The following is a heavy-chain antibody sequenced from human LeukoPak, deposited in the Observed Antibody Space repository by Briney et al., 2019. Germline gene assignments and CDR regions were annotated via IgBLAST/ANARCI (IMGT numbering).Heavy chain of an antibody. CDR1: GGTFSSYA. V-gene: IGHV1-69*13. CDR2: IISIFGTA. Sequence: SVKVSCKASGGTFSSYAISWVRQAPGPGLEWMGGIISIFGTANYAQKFQGRVTITADESTSTAYMELSSLRSEDTAVYYCARESLIVVVPAAIAFDIWGQGIMVAVS. J-gene: IGHJ3*02. D-gene: IGHD2-2*01. CDR3: ARESLIVVVPAAIAFDI.